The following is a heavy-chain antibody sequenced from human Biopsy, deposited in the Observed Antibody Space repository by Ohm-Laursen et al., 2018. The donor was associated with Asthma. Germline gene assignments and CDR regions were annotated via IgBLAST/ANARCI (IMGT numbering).Heavy chain of an antibody. J-gene: IGHJ6*02. V-gene: IGHV1-18*01. D-gene: IGHD3-10*01. Sequence: ASVKVSCKTSGYTFNSAGISWVRQAPGQGLEWMGWISVYNGNTKVAQRLQDRVTMITDTSTSSAYMELRSLRSDDTAVYFCARAVDYSHYYGIDVWGQGTTVTVS. CDR3: ARAVDYSHYYGIDV. CDR2: ISVYNGNT. CDR1: GYTFNSAG.